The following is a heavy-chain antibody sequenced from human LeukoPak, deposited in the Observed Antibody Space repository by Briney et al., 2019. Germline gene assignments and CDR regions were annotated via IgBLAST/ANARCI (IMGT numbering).Heavy chain of an antibody. V-gene: IGHV4-39*01. J-gene: IGHJ5*02. CDR2: IYFSGNT. D-gene: IGHD2-2*01. Sequence: SETLKLTCNASGDTFSMSYYWAWLRQPPGKVQELLGCIYFSGNTYYNPSLKSRVTMSIDTSNNQFSLKLSSVTAADTAVYYCARHLGYCSTATCYARDRLINWFDPWGQGTLVTVSS. CDR3: ARHLGYCSTATCYARDRLINWFDP. CDR1: GDTFSMSYY.